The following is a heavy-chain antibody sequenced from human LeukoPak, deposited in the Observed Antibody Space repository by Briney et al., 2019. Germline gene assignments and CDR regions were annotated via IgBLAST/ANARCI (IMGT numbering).Heavy chain of an antibody. CDR2: ISSSSSYI. J-gene: IGHJ3*02. V-gene: IGHV3-21*01. CDR3: ARDRTTVTTSGAFDI. CDR1: GFTFSSYS. Sequence: GGSLRLSCAASGFTFSSYSMSWVRQPPGKGLEWVSSISSSSSYIYYADSVKGRFTISRDNVKNSLYLQMNSLRAEDTAVYYCARDRTTVTTSGAFDIWGQGTMVTVSS. D-gene: IGHD4-17*01.